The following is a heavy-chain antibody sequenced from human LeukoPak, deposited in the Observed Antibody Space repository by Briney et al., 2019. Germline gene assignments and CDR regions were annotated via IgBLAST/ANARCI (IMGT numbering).Heavy chain of an antibody. CDR1: GYTFTSYG. CDR3: ARDQVYAGYQPWGFYYYMDV. Sequence: ASVKVSCKASGYTFTSYGISWVRQAPGQGLEWMGWISAYNGNTNYAQKVQGRVTMTTDTSTSTAYMDLRSLTSDDTAIYYCARDQVYAGYQPWGFYYYMDVWAKGTTVTVSS. D-gene: IGHD2-8*01. J-gene: IGHJ6*03. CDR2: ISAYNGNT. V-gene: IGHV1-18*01.